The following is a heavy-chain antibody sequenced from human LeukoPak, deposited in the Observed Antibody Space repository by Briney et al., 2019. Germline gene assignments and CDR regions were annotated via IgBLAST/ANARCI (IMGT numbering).Heavy chain of an antibody. V-gene: IGHV4-34*01. J-gene: IGHJ4*02. D-gene: IGHD3-22*01. CDR3: ARGTYYYDSNGYYGPDY. CDR2: INHSGST. Sequence: SETLSLTCAVYGGSFSGYYWSWIRQPPGKGLEWIAEINHSGSTNYNPSLKNRVIISVDTPKNQFSLKLSAVTAADTAVYYFARGTYYYDSNGYYGPDYWGQGTLVTVSS. CDR1: GGSFSGYY.